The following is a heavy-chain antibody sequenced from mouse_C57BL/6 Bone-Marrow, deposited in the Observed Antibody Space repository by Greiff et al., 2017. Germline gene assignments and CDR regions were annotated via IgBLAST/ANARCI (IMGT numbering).Heavy chain of an antibody. CDR2: ISSGGSYT. D-gene: IGHD2-1*01. CDR1: GFTFSSYG. V-gene: IGHV5-6*02. CDR3: ARRGNYAYWYFDV. J-gene: IGHJ1*03. Sequence: EVKLMESGGDLVKPGGSLKLSCAASGFTFSSYGMSWVRQTPDKRLEWVATISSGGSYTYYPDSVKGRFTISRDNAKNTLYLQMSSLKSEDTAMYDCARRGNYAYWYFDVWCTGTTVTVSS.